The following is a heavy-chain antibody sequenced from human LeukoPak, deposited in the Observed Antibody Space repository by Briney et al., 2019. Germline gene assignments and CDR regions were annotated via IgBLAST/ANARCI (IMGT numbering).Heavy chain of an antibody. Sequence: GASVKVSCKASGDTFSSYAISWVRQAPGQGLEWMGRIIPILGIANYAQKFQGRVTITADKSTSTAYMELSSLRSEDTAVYYCARGTNIRNYYGSYDAFDIWGQGTMVTVSS. CDR2: IIPILGIA. CDR1: GDTFSSYA. J-gene: IGHJ3*02. CDR3: ARGTNIRNYYGSYDAFDI. V-gene: IGHV1-69*04. D-gene: IGHD3-10*01.